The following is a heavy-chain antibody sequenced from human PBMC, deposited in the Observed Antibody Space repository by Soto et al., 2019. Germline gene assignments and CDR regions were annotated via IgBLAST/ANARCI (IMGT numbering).Heavy chain of an antibody. J-gene: IGHJ3*02. Sequence: SETLSLTCTVSGGSISSSSYYWGWIHQPPGKGLEWIGSIYYSGSTYYNPSLKSRVTISVDTSKNQFSLKLSSVTAADTAVYYCATTKTSIVATPASGAFDIWGQGTMVTVSS. CDR1: GGSISSSSYY. D-gene: IGHD5-12*01. CDR2: IYYSGST. CDR3: ATTKTSIVATPASGAFDI. V-gene: IGHV4-39*01.